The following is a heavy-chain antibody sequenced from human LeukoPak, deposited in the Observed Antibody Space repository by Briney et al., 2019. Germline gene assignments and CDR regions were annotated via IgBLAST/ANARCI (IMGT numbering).Heavy chain of an antibody. J-gene: IGHJ4*02. CDR3: ARDMDDYVWGSYRDGGYYFDY. D-gene: IGHD3-16*02. Sequence: SETLSLTCAVYGGSFSGYYWSWIRQPPGKGLEWLGTIYYRGTTYYNPSLKSRVTISVDTSKNQFSLRLNSVTAADTAVYYCARDMDDYVWGSYRDGGYYFDYWGQGTLVTVSS. V-gene: IGHV4-34*01. CDR1: GGSFSGYY. CDR2: IYYRGTT.